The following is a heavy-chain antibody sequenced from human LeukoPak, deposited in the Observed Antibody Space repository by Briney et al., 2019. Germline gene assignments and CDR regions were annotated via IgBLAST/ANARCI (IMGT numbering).Heavy chain of an antibody. D-gene: IGHD3-22*01. Sequence: GESLKISCKGSGYSFTSYCIGWVRQMPGKGLEWMGIIYPGDSDTRYSPSFQGQVTISADKSISTAYLQWSSLKASDTAMYYCARRRYYDSSGPGFDYWGQGTLVTVSS. V-gene: IGHV5-51*01. J-gene: IGHJ4*02. CDR3: ARRRYYDSSGPGFDY. CDR2: IYPGDSDT. CDR1: GYSFTSYC.